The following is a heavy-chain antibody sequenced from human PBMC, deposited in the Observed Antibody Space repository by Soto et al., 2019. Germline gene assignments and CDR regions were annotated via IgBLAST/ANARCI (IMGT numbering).Heavy chain of an antibody. CDR2: IYSGDSGST. D-gene: IGHD6-25*01. J-gene: IGHJ4*02. CDR3: VGGYKWHRFDY. V-gene: IGHV3-66*01. CDR1: GFTVSSNY. Sequence: EVQLVESGGGLVQPGGSLRLSCAASGFTVSSNYMNWVRQAPGKGLEWVSVIYSGDSGSTYYADSVKGRFTISRDNSKNTLYLQMESLRAEDTAIYYWVGGYKWHRFDYWGQGTLVTVSA.